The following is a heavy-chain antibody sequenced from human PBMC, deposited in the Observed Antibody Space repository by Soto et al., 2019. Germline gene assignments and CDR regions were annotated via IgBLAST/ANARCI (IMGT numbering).Heavy chain of an antibody. D-gene: IGHD3-3*01. J-gene: IGHJ6*02. CDR3: AKEVILRFLEWPVPDVYYYGMDV. V-gene: IGHV3-23*01. CDR2: ISGSGGST. Sequence: GGSLRLSCAASGFTFSSYAMSWVRQAPGKGLEWVSAISGSGGSTYYAESVKGRFTISRDNSKNTLYLQMNSLRAEDTAVYYCAKEVILRFLEWPVPDVYYYGMDVWGQGTTVTVSS. CDR1: GFTFSSYA.